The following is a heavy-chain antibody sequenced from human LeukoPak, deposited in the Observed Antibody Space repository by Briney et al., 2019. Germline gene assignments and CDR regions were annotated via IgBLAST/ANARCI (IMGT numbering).Heavy chain of an antibody. CDR1: GFTFSDHF. CDR3: VRVGSVSGSDYLDY. J-gene: IGHJ4*02. V-gene: IGHV3-72*01. CDR2: SRNKAKSYTT. Sequence: GGSLRLSCAVSGFTFSDHFLDWVRQAPGKGLEWVGRSRNKAKSYTTEYAASVKGRFAISRDDSKNSLYLQMNSLETEDTAVYYCVRVGSVSGSDYLDYWGQGTLVTVSS. D-gene: IGHD6-19*01.